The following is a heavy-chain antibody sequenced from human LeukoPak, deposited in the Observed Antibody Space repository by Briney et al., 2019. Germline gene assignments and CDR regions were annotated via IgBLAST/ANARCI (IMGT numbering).Heavy chain of an antibody. CDR1: SYSINSGYY. V-gene: IGHV4-38-2*02. CDR3: ARGRSSMVRGYYYYYMDV. J-gene: IGHJ6*03. Sequence: SETLSLTCTVSSYSINSGYYWGWIRQPPGKGLEWIGNIYRSGSTYYNPSLESRVTISIDMSKNQFSLRLRSVTAADTAVYYCARGRSSMVRGYYYYYMDVWGKGTTVTISS. D-gene: IGHD3-10*01. CDR2: IYRSGST.